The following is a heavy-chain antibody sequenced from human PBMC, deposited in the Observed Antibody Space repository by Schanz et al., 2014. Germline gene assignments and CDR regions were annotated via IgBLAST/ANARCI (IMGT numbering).Heavy chain of an antibody. CDR2: INPNTGGT. V-gene: IGHV1-2*06. Sequence: QVQLVQSGADVKKPGASVKVSCKASGYTFTGYYMHWVRQAPGQGLEWMGRINPNTGGTQYAQKFQGRVTMTTAKSISTVYMELSRLRSDDTAVYYCARVRSEDYGGMDVWGQGTTVTVSS. CDR3: ARVRSEDYGGMDV. J-gene: IGHJ6*02. CDR1: GYTFTGYY.